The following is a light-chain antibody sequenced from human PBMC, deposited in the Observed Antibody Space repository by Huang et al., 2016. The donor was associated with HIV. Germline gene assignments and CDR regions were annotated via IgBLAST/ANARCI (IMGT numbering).Light chain of an antibody. CDR3: QQYGSSPLFT. J-gene: IGKJ3*01. CDR1: QSVSSSY. CDR2: GAS. Sequence: EIVLTQSPGTLYLSPGERATLSCRASQSVSSSYLAWYQQKPGHAPRHLIYGASSRATCIPDRFSGSGSGTDFTLTISRLEPEDFAVYYCQQYGSSPLFTFGPGTKVDIK. V-gene: IGKV3-20*01.